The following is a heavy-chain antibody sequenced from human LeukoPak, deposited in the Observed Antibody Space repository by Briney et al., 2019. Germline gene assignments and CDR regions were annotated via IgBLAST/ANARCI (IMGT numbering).Heavy chain of an antibody. CDR2: IKQDGSEK. V-gene: IGHV3-7*01. CDR3: ARDSSRGYDYSDY. Sequence: GGSLRLSCAASGVMFPSYWMTWVRQAPGKGLEWVANIKQDGSEKYYVDSVKGRFTISRDNAKNSVYLQMNSLRDEDTAVYYCARDSSRGYDYSDYWGQGTLVTVSS. J-gene: IGHJ4*02. D-gene: IGHD5-12*01. CDR1: GVMFPSYW.